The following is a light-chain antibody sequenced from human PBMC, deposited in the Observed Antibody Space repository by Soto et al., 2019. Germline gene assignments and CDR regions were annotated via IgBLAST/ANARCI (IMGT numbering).Light chain of an antibody. V-gene: IGKV1-33*01. CDR3: QQYDNMPIT. J-gene: IGKJ5*01. Sequence: DIQMTQSPSSLSASVGDRVTFTCQASQDMGNSLNWYQQKPGKAPKLLIYDASTLEAGVPSRFSGSGSGTDFSFTISRLQPEDIATYYCQQYDNMPITFGQGTRLEIK. CDR2: DAS. CDR1: QDMGNS.